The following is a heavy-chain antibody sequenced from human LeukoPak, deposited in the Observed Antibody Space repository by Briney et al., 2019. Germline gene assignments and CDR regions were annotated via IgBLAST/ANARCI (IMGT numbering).Heavy chain of an antibody. CDR2: MFYSGST. CDR3: ASLIVGSTYFDY. J-gene: IGHJ4*02. V-gene: IGHV4-39*01. Sequence: SETLSLTCTVSGGSISSSSYYWGWIRQPPGKGLEWIGSMFYSGSTYYNPSLKSRVTMSVDTSQNQLSLKLSSVTAADTAVYYCASLIVGSTYFDYWGQGTLVTVSS. D-gene: IGHD1-26*01. CDR1: GGSISSSSYY.